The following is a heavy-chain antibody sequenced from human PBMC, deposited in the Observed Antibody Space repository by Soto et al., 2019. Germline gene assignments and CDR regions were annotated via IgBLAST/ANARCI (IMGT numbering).Heavy chain of an antibody. J-gene: IGHJ4*02. CDR3: ARNGYSSSWYYFDY. V-gene: IGHV4-30-2*01. Sequence: QLQLQESGSGLVKPSQTLSLTCAVSGGSISSGGYSWSWIRQPPGKGLEWIGYIYHSGSTYYNPSLKSRVTISVDRSKNQFSLKLSSVTAADTAVYYCARNGYSSSWYYFDYWGQGTLVTVSS. D-gene: IGHD6-13*01. CDR1: GGSISSGGYS. CDR2: IYHSGST.